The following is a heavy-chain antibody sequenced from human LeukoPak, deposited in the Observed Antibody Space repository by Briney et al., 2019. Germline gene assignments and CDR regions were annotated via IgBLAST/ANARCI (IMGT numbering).Heavy chain of an antibody. D-gene: IGHD6-13*01. Sequence: GGSLRLSCAASGFTFSDYYMSWIRQAPGKGLEWVSYISSSGSTIYYADFVKGRFTISRDNAKNSLYLQMNSLRAEDTAVYYCARMDSSTCFDYWGQGTLVTVSS. CDR3: ARMDSSTCFDY. V-gene: IGHV3-11*01. CDR1: GFTFSDYY. CDR2: ISSSGSTI. J-gene: IGHJ4*02.